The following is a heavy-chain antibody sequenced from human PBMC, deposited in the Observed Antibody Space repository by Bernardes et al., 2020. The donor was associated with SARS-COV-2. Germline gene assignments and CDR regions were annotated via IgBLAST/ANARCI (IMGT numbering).Heavy chain of an antibody. V-gene: IGHV4-59*01. D-gene: IGHD5-12*01. CDR1: SGSISSYY. J-gene: IGHJ4*02. CDR2: IYYSGST. CDR3: ASLNSAYHTY. Sequence: SETLSLTCTVSSGSISSYYWSWIRQPPGKGLEWIGYIYYSGSTNYNPSLRSRVTISVDTSKNQFSLRLSSVTAADTAVYFCASLNSAYHTYWGQGTLVTVSS.